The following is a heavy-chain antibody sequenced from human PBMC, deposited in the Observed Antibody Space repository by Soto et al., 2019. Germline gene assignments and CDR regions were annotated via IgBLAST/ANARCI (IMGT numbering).Heavy chain of an antibody. CDR3: TTDLGRGAVAGPDYYGMDV. V-gene: IGHV3-15*01. Sequence: GGSLRLSCAASGFTFSNAWMSWVRQAPGKGLEWVGRIKSKTDGGTTDYAAPVKGRFTISRDDSKNTLYLQMNSLKTEDTAVYYCTTDLGRGAVAGPDYYGMDVWGQGTTVTVSS. CDR1: GFTFSNAW. J-gene: IGHJ6*02. D-gene: IGHD6-19*01. CDR2: IKSKTDGGTT.